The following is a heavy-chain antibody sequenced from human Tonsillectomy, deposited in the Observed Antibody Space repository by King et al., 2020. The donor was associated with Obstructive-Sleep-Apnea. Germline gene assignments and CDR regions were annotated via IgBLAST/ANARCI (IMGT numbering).Heavy chain of an antibody. Sequence: VQLVESGAEVKKPGASVKVSCKASVYTFTSYDINWVRQATGQGLEWMGWMNPNSGNTGYAQKFQGRVTRTRNTSISTAYMELSRLRSEDTAVYYCARVVSLLTSSYFDYWGQGTLVTVSS. V-gene: IGHV1-8*01. D-gene: IGHD4-23*01. CDR2: MNPNSGNT. J-gene: IGHJ4*02. CDR1: VYTFTSYD. CDR3: ARVVSLLTSSYFDY.